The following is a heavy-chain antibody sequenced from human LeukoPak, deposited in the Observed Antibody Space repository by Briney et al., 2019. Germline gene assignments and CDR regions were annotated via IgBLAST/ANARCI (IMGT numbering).Heavy chain of an antibody. V-gene: IGHV1-18*01. Sequence: ASVKVSCKASGYTFTSYGIGWVRQAPGQGLEWMGWISAYNGNTNYAQKLQGRVTMTTDTSTSTAYMELRSLRSDDTAVYYCARIELGYCSSTSCYWGYYYYGMDVWGQGTTVTVSS. CDR3: ARIELGYCSSTSCYWGYYYYGMDV. CDR2: ISAYNGNT. J-gene: IGHJ6*02. CDR1: GYTFTSYG. D-gene: IGHD2-2*01.